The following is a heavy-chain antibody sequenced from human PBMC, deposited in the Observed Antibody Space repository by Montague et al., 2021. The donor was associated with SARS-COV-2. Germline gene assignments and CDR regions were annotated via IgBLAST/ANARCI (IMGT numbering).Heavy chain of an antibody. D-gene: IGHD3-16*01. Sequence: KPSLKSRVTISVDTSKKQVSLKMISVTAADTAVYYCARDMGDRDGGFAYWGQGTLGTVS. V-gene: IGHV4-59*01. J-gene: IGHJ4*02. CDR3: ARDMGDRDGGFAY.